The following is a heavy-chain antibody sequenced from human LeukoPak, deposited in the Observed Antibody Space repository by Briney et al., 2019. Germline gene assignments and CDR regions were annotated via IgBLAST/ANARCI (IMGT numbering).Heavy chain of an antibody. V-gene: IGHV3-48*03. J-gene: IGHJ6*04. Sequence: GGSLRLSCAASGFTFSSYEMNWVRQAPGKGLEWVSYISSSGSTIYYADSVKGRFTISRDNAKNSLYLQMNSLRGEDTAVYYCAELGITMIGGVWGKGTTVTISS. D-gene: IGHD3-10*02. CDR1: GFTFSSYE. CDR2: ISSSGSTI. CDR3: AELGITMIGGV.